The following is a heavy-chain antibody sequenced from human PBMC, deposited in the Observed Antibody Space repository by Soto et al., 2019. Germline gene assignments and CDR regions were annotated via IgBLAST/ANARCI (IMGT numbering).Heavy chain of an antibody. CDR2: ISGSGGST. V-gene: IGHV3-23*01. D-gene: IGHD3-22*01. CDR1: GFTFSSYA. Sequence: PGGSLRLSCAASGFTFSSYAMSWVRQAPGKGLEWVSAISGSGGSTYYADSVKGRFTISRDNSKNTLYLQMNSLRAEDTAVYYCAKMPSKYYYDSSGYYYVWGQGTLVTVS. CDR3: AKMPSKYYYDSSGYYYV. J-gene: IGHJ4*02.